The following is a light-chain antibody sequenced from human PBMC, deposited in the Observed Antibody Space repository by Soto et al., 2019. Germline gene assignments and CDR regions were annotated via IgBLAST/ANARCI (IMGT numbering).Light chain of an antibody. V-gene: IGLV2-14*01. CDR1: SSDVGGYNY. CDR3: SSHTISSALQV. Sequence: QSVLTQPASVSGSPGQSITIFCTGTSSDVGGYNYVSWYQQHPGKAPKLMIYEVSNRPSGVSNRLSGSKSGNTASLTISGLQADDEADYYCSSHTISSALQVFGTGTKVTVL. CDR2: EVS. J-gene: IGLJ1*01.